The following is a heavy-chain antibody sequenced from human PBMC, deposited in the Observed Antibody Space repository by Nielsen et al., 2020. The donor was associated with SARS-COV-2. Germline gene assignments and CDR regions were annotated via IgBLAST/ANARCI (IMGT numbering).Heavy chain of an antibody. CDR3: AKGSTVTTPYYYYYMDV. Sequence: GESLKISCTASGFTFSSFAMSWVRQTPGKGLEWVSAITGSGGTTYYARSVKGRFTISRDNSKNTLYLQMNSLRAEDTAVYYCAKGSTVTTPYYYYYMDVWGKGTTVTVSS. J-gene: IGHJ6*03. CDR2: ITGSGGTT. CDR1: GFTFSSFA. V-gene: IGHV3-23*01. D-gene: IGHD4-11*01.